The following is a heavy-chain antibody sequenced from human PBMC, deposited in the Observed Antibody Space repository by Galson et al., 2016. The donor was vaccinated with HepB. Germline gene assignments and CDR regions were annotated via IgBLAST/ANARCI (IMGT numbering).Heavy chain of an antibody. J-gene: IGHJ4*02. Sequence: SLRLSCAASGFIFSSYAMHWVRQAPGKGLEWVAGTLYNGVEKYYADSVKGRFTISRDNSKNTLSLQMTSRGAEDTGVYYCARDWDNIAVGQTDYWGQGTLVIVSS. D-gene: IGHD2-15*01. CDR2: TLYNGVEK. CDR1: GFIFSSYA. V-gene: IGHV3-33*01. CDR3: ARDWDNIAVGQTDY.